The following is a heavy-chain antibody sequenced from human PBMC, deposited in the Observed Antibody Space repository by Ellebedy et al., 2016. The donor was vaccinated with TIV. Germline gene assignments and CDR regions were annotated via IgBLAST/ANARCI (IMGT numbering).Heavy chain of an antibody. CDR1: GGTLSIYA. CDR2: IIPFSGTS. D-gene: IGHD3-10*01. V-gene: IGHV1-69*13. CDR3: ARGNFYGSGSYWYYLEY. J-gene: IGHJ4*02. Sequence: AASVKVSCKASGGTLSIYAISWVRQAPGQGLAWMGGIIPFSGTSNYAQKFQGRVTITADESTSTVYMELRSLRPEDTAVYYCARGNFYGSGSYWYYLEYWGQGSLVTVSS.